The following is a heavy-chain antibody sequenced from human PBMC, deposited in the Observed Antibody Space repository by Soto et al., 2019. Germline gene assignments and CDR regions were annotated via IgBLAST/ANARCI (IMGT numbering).Heavy chain of an antibody. CDR3: ARERDLKGVMDV. Sequence: SETLSLTCTVSGGSISSYYCSWIRQPPGKGLEWIGYIYYSGSTNYNPSLKSRVTISVDTSKNQFSLKLSSVTAADTAVYYCARERDLKGVMDVWGQGTTVAVSS. J-gene: IGHJ6*02. CDR2: IYYSGST. CDR1: GGSISSYY. V-gene: IGHV4-59*01.